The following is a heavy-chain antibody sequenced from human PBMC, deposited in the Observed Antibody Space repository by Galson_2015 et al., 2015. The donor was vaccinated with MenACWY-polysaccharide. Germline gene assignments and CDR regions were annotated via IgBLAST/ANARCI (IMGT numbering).Heavy chain of an antibody. Sequence: SLRLSCAASGFSFSSYSMNWVRQAPGKGLEWVSSISGSSSYIYYADSVKGRFTISRDNAKNSLYLQMNSLRAEDTAVYYCARGDVLMVYVRGDYGLDVWGQGTTVTVSS. CDR3: ARGDVLMVYVRGDYGLDV. CDR2: ISGSSSYI. V-gene: IGHV3-21*01. D-gene: IGHD2-8*01. J-gene: IGHJ6*02. CDR1: GFSFSSYS.